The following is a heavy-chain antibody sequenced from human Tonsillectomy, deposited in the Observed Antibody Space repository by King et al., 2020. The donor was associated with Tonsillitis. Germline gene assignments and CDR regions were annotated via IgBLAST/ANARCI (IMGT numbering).Heavy chain of an antibody. J-gene: IGHJ4*02. Sequence: EVQLVESGGGLVQPGGSLRLSCAASGFTFSSYGMSWVRQAPGKGLEWVSAISATGDSTYYTDSVKGRFTISRDNSKNTLYLLMNSLRAEDTAVYYCAKDRYCDRTIFDYWGQGTLVTVSA. CDR3: AKDRYCDRTIFDY. V-gene: IGHV3-23*04. D-gene: IGHD3-9*01. CDR2: ISATGDST. CDR1: GFTFSSYG.